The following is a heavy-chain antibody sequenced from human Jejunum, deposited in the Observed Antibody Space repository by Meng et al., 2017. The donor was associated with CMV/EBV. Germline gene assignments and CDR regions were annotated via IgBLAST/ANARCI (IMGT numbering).Heavy chain of an antibody. CDR2: IGKDGSEK. CDR3: ARARGNGDDSKYNWFDS. Sequence: FSNYWRSWVRPAPGKGLERVANIGKDGSEKYYVDSVKGRFTISRDNAKNSLYLQMNSLRADDTAVYYCARARGNGDDSKYNWFDSWGQGALVTVSS. J-gene: IGHJ5*01. CDR1: FSNYW. V-gene: IGHV3-7*01. D-gene: IGHD2-21*02.